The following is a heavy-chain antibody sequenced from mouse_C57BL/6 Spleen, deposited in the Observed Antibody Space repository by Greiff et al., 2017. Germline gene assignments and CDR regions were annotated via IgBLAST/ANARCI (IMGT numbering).Heavy chain of an antibody. Sequence: EVMLVESGPELVKPGASVKIPCKASGYTFTDYNMDWVKQSHGKSLEWIGDINPNNGGTIYNQKFKGKATLTVDKSSSTAYMELRSLTSEDTAVYYCARRGGGYFDVWGTGTTVTVSS. V-gene: IGHV1-18*01. J-gene: IGHJ1*03. CDR2: INPNNGGT. CDR1: GYTFTDYN. CDR3: ARRGGGYFDV.